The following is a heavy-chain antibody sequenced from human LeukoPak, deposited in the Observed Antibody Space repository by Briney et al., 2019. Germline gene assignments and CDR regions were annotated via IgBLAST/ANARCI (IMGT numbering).Heavy chain of an antibody. CDR3: ARIGAAGTRYYFDY. V-gene: IGHV4-59*11. CDR1: GASLSTHY. J-gene: IGHJ4*02. CDR2: IFYSEGT. Sequence: NPSETLSLTCIVSGASLSTHYGTWIRQAPGKGLEWIGYIFYSEGTNYNSSLKSRVTLSIDTSKNQFSLELTSVTAADTAVYYCARIGAAGTRYYFDYWSQGTLVTVSS. D-gene: IGHD6-13*01.